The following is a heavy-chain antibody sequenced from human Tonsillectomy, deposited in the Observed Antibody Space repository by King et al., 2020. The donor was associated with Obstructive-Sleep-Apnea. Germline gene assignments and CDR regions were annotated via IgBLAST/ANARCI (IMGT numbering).Heavy chain of an antibody. D-gene: IGHD3-3*01. CDR1: GFMFSDYD. CDR2: IWTTSSFI. Sequence: VQLGESGGGFVKPGGSLRLSCAASGFMFSDYDNIWIRRAPGKGLEGVSYIWTTSSFIRYADSVKGRFSISRDNAKNSVYLQMNSLRAEDTAMYYCAKVGSFLWFDLWGQGIPVTVSS. V-gene: IGHV3-11*06. J-gene: IGHJ5*02. CDR3: AKVGSFLWFDL.